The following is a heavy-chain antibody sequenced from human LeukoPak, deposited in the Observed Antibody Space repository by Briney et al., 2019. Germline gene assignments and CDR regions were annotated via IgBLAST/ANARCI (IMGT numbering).Heavy chain of an antibody. D-gene: IGHD3-3*01. Sequence: GGCLRLACAASGFTVSSNYMSWVRQAPGKGLEWVSVIYSGGSTYYADSVKGRFTISRDNSKNTLYLQMNSLRAEDTAVYYWARDRVTILGLDYYYGMDVWGQGTTVTVSS. CDR1: GFTVSSNY. CDR2: IYSGGST. V-gene: IGHV3-53*01. J-gene: IGHJ6*02. CDR3: ARDRVTILGLDYYYGMDV.